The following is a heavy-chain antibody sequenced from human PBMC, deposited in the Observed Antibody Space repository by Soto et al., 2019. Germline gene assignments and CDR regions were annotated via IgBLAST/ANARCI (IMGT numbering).Heavy chain of an antibody. CDR2: IWYDGSNK. CDR1: GFTFSSYG. D-gene: IGHD6-6*01. V-gene: IGHV3-33*01. CDR3: ARDKAYSSSSYYYYYGMDV. Sequence: LRLSCAASGFTFSSYGRSWVRQAPGKGLEWVAVIWYDGSNKYYADSVKGRFTISRDNSKNTLYLQMNSLRAEDTAVYYCARDKAYSSSSYYYYYGMDVWGQGTTVTVSS. J-gene: IGHJ6*02.